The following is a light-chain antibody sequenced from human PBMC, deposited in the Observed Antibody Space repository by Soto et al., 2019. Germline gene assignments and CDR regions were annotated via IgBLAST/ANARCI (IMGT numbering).Light chain of an antibody. V-gene: IGLV2-8*01. J-gene: IGLJ1*01. CDR1: SSDVGGYNY. Sequence: QSALTQPPSASGSPGQSVTISCTGTSSDVGGYNYVSWYQQYPGKVPKLMVYEVNQRPSGVPDRFSGSKSGNTASLTVSGIQADDEADYYCTSYAGGNNVFGTGTKLTVL. CDR2: EVN. CDR3: TSYAGGNNV.